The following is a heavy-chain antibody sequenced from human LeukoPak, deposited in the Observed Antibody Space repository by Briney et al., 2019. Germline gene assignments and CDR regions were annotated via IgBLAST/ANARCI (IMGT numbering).Heavy chain of an antibody. D-gene: IGHD3-22*01. CDR2: INHSGST. CDR3: ARGRGGQQSSGYYRKPFDY. Sequence: SETLSLTCAVYGGSFSGYYWSWIRQPPGQGLEWIGEINHSGSTNYNPSLKSRVTISVDTSKNQFSLKLSSVTAADTAVYYCARGRGGQQSSGYYRKPFDYWGQGTLVTVSS. J-gene: IGHJ4*02. CDR1: GGSFSGYY. V-gene: IGHV4-34*01.